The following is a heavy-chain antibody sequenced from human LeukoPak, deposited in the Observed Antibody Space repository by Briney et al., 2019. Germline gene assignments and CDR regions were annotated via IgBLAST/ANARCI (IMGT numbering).Heavy chain of an antibody. V-gene: IGHV1-3*01. CDR1: GYTFINYA. D-gene: IGHD6-19*01. Sequence: ASVKVSCKASGYTFINYAMHWVRQAPGQRLEWMGWINAGNGSTKYSQKFQGRVTITRDTSASTAYMDLSSLRSEDTAVYYCARDWGQWLHHNWFDPWGQGTLVTVSS. J-gene: IGHJ5*02. CDR2: INAGNGST. CDR3: ARDWGQWLHHNWFDP.